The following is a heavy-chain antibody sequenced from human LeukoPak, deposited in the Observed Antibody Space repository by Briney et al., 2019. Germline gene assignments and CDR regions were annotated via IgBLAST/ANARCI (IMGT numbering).Heavy chain of an antibody. CDR2: VYDSGST. J-gene: IGHJ5*02. V-gene: IGHV4-61*02. D-gene: IGHD3-10*01. CDR3: ARESGELIGYQWIDP. CDR1: DDAITIGSHY. Sequence: SETLSLTCTISDDAITIGSHYWSWIRQLAGKAMQWIGRVYDSGSTDYNVPLRSRVAISVDMSKKQFSLRLSSVTAADTAVYYCARESGELIGYQWIDPWGQGILVTVSS.